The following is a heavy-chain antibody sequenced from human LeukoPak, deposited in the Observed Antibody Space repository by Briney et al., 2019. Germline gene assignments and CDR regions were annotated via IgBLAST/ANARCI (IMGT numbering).Heavy chain of an antibody. CDR3: ARVQQWLVRDYYYYGMDV. CDR1: GFTVSSNY. Sequence: PGGSLRLSCAASGFTVSSNYMSWVRPAPGKGLEWVSVIYSGGSTYYADSVKGRFTISRDNSKNTLYLQMNSLRAEDTAVYYCARVQQWLVRDYYYYGMDVWGQGTTVTVSS. CDR2: IYSGGST. V-gene: IGHV3-53*01. D-gene: IGHD6-19*01. J-gene: IGHJ6*02.